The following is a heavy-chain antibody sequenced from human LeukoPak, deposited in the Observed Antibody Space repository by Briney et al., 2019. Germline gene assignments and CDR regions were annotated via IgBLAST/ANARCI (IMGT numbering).Heavy chain of an antibody. CDR2: ISGYNGHK. CDR1: GYTFSRYG. V-gene: IGHV1-18*01. D-gene: IGHD3-10*01. J-gene: IGHJ4*02. CDR3: ARGQTNRLLWVGELVSNINPFDY. Sequence: ASVKVSCKASGYTFSRYGISWVRQAPGQGLDWMGWISGYNGHKKYAQRVQRRDTMSTYTSTSTVYMELRSLISDDTGVYYCARGQTNRLLWVGELVSNINPFDYWGQGTLVTVSS.